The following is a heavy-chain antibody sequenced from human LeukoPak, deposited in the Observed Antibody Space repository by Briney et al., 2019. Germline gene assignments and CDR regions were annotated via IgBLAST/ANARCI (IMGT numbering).Heavy chain of an antibody. CDR1: GGSINSHY. Sequence: SETLSLTCSASGGSINSHYWSWIRQPPGKRLEWIGSIYYSGSTYYNPSLKSRVTISVDTSKNQFSLKLSSVTAADTAVYYCARLWVVAAYYFDYWGQGTLVTVSS. J-gene: IGHJ4*02. CDR3: ARLWVVAAYYFDY. CDR2: IYYSGST. D-gene: IGHD2-15*01. V-gene: IGHV4-59*05.